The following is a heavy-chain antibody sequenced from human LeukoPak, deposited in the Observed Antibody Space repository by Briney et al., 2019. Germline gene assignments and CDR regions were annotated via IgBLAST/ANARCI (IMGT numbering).Heavy chain of an antibody. CDR1: GFTFSSYA. D-gene: IGHD3-22*01. CDR2: ISYDGSNK. V-gene: IGHV3-30-3*01. J-gene: IGHJ4*02. CDR3: GSHYETSGYHYFDF. Sequence: GGSLSLSCAASGFTFSSYAMHWVRQAPGKRLEWVAVISYDGSNKYYADSVKGQFTISRDNSKNTLYLQMNSLRAEDTAVYYCGSHYETSGYHYFDFRGQGTLVTVSS.